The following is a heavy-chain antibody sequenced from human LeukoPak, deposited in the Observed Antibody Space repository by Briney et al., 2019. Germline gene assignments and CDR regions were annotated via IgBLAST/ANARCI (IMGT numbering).Heavy chain of an antibody. CDR1: GGSFSGYY. Sequence: SETLSLTCAVYGGSFSGYYRSWIRQPPGKGLEWIGEINHSGSTNYNPSLKSRVTISVDTSKNQFSLKLSSVTAADTAVYYCARVLPMGFGVVIDHDAFDIWGQGTMVTVSS. CDR3: ARVLPMGFGVVIDHDAFDI. J-gene: IGHJ3*02. V-gene: IGHV4-34*01. CDR2: INHSGST. D-gene: IGHD3-3*01.